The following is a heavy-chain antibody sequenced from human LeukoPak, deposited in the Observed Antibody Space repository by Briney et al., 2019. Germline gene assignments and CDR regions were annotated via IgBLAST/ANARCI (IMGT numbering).Heavy chain of an antibody. CDR2: INPNSGGT. CDR3: ARGLVRYFDWLLSTSFDY. V-gene: IGHV1-2*02. Sequence: ASVKVSCKASGYTFTGYYMHWVRQAPGQGLEWMGWINPNSGGTNYAQKFQGRVTMTRDTSTSTAYMELSRLRSDDTAVYYCARGLVRYFDWLLSTSFDYWGQGTLVTVSS. CDR1: GYTFTGYY. J-gene: IGHJ4*02. D-gene: IGHD3-9*01.